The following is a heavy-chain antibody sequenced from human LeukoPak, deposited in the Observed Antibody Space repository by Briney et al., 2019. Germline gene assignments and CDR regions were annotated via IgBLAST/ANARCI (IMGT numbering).Heavy chain of an antibody. CDR2: IYTSGST. D-gene: IGHD5-18*01. V-gene: IGHV4-4*07. Sequence: SETLSLTCTVSGGSISSYYWSWIRQPAGKGLEWIGRIYTSGSTNYNPSLRSRVTMSVDTSKNQFSLKLSSVTAADTAVYYCARDNHPRAGYSYGYLWFDPWGQGTLVTVSS. CDR3: ARDNHPRAGYSYGYLWFDP. J-gene: IGHJ5*02. CDR1: GGSISSYY.